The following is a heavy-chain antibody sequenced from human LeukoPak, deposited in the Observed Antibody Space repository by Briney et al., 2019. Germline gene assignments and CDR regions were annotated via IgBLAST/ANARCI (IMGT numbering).Heavy chain of an antibody. Sequence: PSGTLSLTCAVSGGSISSSNWWSWVRPPPGKGLEWIGEIYHSGKTNYDPSLESRVTLSVDKSKNQLSLKLSSVTAADTAVYYCARVVADTACFDFWGQGTLVTVSS. CDR1: GGSISSSNW. D-gene: IGHD6-19*01. J-gene: IGHJ4*02. CDR2: IYHSGKT. V-gene: IGHV4-4*02. CDR3: ARVVADTACFDF.